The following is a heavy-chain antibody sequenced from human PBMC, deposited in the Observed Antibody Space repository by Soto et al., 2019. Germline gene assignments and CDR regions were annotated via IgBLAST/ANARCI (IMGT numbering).Heavy chain of an antibody. D-gene: IGHD2-21*02. CDR2: ISGSGGST. CDR3: AIGLGAYCGGDCYPDV. Sequence: PGESLKISCAASGFTFSSYAISWVRQAPGKGLEWVSAISGSGGSTYYADSVKGRFTISRDNSKNTLYLQMNSQRAEDTAVYYCAIGLGAYCGGDCYPDVWGKGTRVTVSS. V-gene: IGHV3-23*01. CDR1: GFTFSSYA. J-gene: IGHJ6*03.